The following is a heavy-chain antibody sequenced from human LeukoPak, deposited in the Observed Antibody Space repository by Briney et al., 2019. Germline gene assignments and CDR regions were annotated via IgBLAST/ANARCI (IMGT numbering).Heavy chain of an antibody. CDR2: INQDGSDK. D-gene: IGHD1-26*01. CDR1: GCTFSTYW. Sequence: GGSLRLSCAASGCTFSTYWMSWVRQAPGKGLEWVANINQDGSDKSYVGSVKGRFTISRGNAANSLYLQMNSLRAEDTGVYYCAREQRVVGDTKVGDYWGQGTLVIVSS. V-gene: IGHV3-7*01. J-gene: IGHJ4*02. CDR3: AREQRVVGDTKVGDY.